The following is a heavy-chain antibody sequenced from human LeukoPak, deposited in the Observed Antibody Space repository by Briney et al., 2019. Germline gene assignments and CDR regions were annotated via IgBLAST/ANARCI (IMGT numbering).Heavy chain of an antibody. Sequence: GASVKVSCKASGGTFSSYAISWVRQAPGQGFEWMGGIIPIFGTANYAQKFQGRVTITADKSTSTAYMELSSLRSEDTAVYYCARDRGYGDYLLFDYWGQGTLVTVSS. CDR1: GGTFSSYA. V-gene: IGHV1-69*06. D-gene: IGHD4-17*01. CDR3: ARDRGYGDYLLFDY. CDR2: IIPIFGTA. J-gene: IGHJ4*02.